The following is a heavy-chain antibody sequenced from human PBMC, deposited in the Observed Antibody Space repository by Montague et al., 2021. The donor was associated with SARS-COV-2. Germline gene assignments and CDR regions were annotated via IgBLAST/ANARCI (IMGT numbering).Heavy chain of an antibody. V-gene: IGHV4-59*08. CDR3: ARHRRAPYCSGGSCYSPPGWFDP. CDR2: ISYSGST. J-gene: IGHJ5*02. Sequence: SETLSLTCTRPGRGIQAHHGSALLQTPVTTVEWMGSISYSGSTNYNPSLKSRVTISVDTSKNQFSLKLSSVTAADTAVYYCARHRRAPYCSGGSCYSPPGWFDPWGQGTLVNVSS. D-gene: IGHD2-15*01. CDR1: GRGIQAHH.